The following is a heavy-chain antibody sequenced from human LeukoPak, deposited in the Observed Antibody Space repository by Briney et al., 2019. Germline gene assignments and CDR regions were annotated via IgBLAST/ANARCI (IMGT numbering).Heavy chain of an antibody. CDR1: GFTFSSYG. D-gene: IGHD3-10*01. J-gene: IGHJ4*02. Sequence: PGGSLRLSCAASGFTFSSYGMHWVRQAPGKGLEWVAFIRYDGSNKYYADSVKGRFTISRDNSKNTLYLQMNSLRAEDTAVYYCAKAPQYYYGSGSYYDYYFDYWGQGTLVTVSS. V-gene: IGHV3-30*02. CDR2: IRYDGSNK. CDR3: AKAPQYYYGSGSYYDYYFDY.